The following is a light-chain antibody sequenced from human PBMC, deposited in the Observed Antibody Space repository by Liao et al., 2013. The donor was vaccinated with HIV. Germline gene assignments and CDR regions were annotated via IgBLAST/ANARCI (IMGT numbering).Light chain of an antibody. CDR3: QAWDSSTVV. J-gene: IGLJ2*01. CDR1: KLGDKY. CDR2: QDN. Sequence: SYDLTQAPSVSVSPGQSATITCSGDKLGDKYVSWYQQKPGQSPVLVIFQDNKRPSGVPGRFSGSNSENTATLTISGTQAMDEADYYCQAWDSSTVVFGGGTKLTVL. V-gene: IGLV3-1*01.